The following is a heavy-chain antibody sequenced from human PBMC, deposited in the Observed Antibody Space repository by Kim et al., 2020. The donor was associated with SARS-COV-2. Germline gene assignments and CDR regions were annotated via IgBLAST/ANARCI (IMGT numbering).Heavy chain of an antibody. CDR3: ARDQWYYDILTGYYSGTYYYYGMDV. V-gene: IGHV3-7*01. CDR1: GFTFSSYW. Sequence: GGSLRLSCAASGFTFSSYWMSWVRQAPGKGLEWVANIKQDGSEKYYVDSVKGRFTISRDNAKNSLYLQMNSLRAEDTAVYYCARDQWYYDILTGYYSGTYYYYGMDVWGQGTTVTVSS. D-gene: IGHD3-9*01. J-gene: IGHJ6*02. CDR2: IKQDGSEK.